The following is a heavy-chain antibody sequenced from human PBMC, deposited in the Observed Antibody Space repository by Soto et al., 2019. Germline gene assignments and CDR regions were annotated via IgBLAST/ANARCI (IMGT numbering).Heavy chain of an antibody. CDR1: GFSLSTSGVG. CDR3: AFRQEYRGSWVSGWFDP. J-gene: IGHJ5*02. D-gene: IGHD6-13*01. CDR2: LYWDDDK. V-gene: IGHV2-5*02. Sequence: QITLKESGPTVVKPTQTLTLTCTFSGFSLSTSGVGVGWIRQPPGKALEWLALLYWDDDKRYSPSLKTRLTINKDTPRNQVVLTMTNMDPVDTATYYCAFRQEYRGSWVSGWFDPWGQGTLVTVS.